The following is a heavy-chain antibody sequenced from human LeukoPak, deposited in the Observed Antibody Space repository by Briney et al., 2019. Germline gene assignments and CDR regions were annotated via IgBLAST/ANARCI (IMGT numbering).Heavy chain of an antibody. CDR1: GYTFTSYG. D-gene: IGHD6-19*01. V-gene: IGHV1-18*01. Sequence: ASVKVSCKASGYTFTSYGISWVRQAPGQGLEWMGWISAYNGNTNYAQKLQGRVTMTTDTSTSTAYMELRSLRSDDTAVYYCAKARNLYSSGLTFDIWGQGTMVTVSS. CDR2: ISAYNGNT. CDR3: AKARNLYSSGLTFDI. J-gene: IGHJ3*02.